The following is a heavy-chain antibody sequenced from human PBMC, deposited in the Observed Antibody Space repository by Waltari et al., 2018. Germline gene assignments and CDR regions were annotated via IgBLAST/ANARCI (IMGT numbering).Heavy chain of an antibody. CDR3: ARETGYDFWSGSPNCFDP. Sequence: QVQLVQSGAEVKKPGSSVKVSCKASGGTFSSYAISWVRQAPGHGLQWMGGIIPSFGAANCAQRFQCRVTITADESTRTAYMELSRLRSEDTAVSYCARETGYDFWSGSPNCFDPWGQGTLFTVSS. CDR1: GGTFSSYA. J-gene: IGHJ5*02. V-gene: IGHV1-69*12. D-gene: IGHD3-3*01. CDR2: IIPSFGAA.